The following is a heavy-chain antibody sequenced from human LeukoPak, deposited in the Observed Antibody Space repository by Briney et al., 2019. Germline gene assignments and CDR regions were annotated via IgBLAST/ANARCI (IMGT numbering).Heavy chain of an antibody. Sequence: SVKVSCKASGYTFTSHSINWVRQAPGQGLEWMGGIIPIFGTANYAQKFQGRVTITADESTSTAYMELSSLRSEDTAVYYCARASGGLRLGELSFWGQGTLVTVSS. CDR3: ARASGGLRLGELSF. D-gene: IGHD3-16*02. CDR2: IIPIFGTA. J-gene: IGHJ4*02. V-gene: IGHV1-69*13. CDR1: GYTFTSHS.